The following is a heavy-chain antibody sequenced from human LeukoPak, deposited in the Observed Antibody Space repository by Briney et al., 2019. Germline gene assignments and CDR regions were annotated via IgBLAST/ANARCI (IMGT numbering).Heavy chain of an antibody. Sequence: LKLSFKGSGYSFTIYWIGWVRQMPGKGLEWMGVIYPADSDSRYSPSFQGQVTISADKSISTAYLQWSSLKASDTAMYYCARGGGYYYDTSGYFDYWGQGTLVTVSS. J-gene: IGHJ4*02. CDR3: ARGGGYYYDTSGYFDY. D-gene: IGHD3-22*01. CDR1: GYSFTIYW. CDR2: IYPADSDS. V-gene: IGHV5-51*01.